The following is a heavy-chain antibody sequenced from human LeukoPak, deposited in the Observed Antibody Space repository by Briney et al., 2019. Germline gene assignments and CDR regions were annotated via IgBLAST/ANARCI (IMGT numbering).Heavy chain of an antibody. CDR3: ARETRGSPPNRFDP. Sequence: KASETLSLTCIVSGDSISSGNHYWSWIRQPAGKGLEWIGRVYSSGTTNYNPSLKSRVTMSVDTSKNHFSLRLSSVTAADTAVYYCARETRGSPPNRFDPWGQGTLVTVSS. J-gene: IGHJ5*02. CDR2: VYSSGTT. D-gene: IGHD5-12*01. CDR1: GDSISSGNHY. V-gene: IGHV4-61*02.